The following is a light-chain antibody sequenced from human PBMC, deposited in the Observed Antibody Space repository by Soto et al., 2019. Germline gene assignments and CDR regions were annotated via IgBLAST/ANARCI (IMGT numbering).Light chain of an antibody. CDR2: LGT. CDR3: MQALQTPLT. J-gene: IGKJ1*01. Sequence: DTVMTQSPLSLPVTPGEPASISCRSSQSLLHSNGFSYLDWYLQKPGQSPQLLIYLGTNRSSGVPDRFSGSGTGTDFTLKISRVEAEDVGIYYCMQALQTPLTFGQGTKVEIK. V-gene: IGKV2-28*01. CDR1: QSLLHSNGFSY.